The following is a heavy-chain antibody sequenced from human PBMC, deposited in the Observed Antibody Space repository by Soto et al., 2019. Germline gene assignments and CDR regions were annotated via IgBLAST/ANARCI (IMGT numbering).Heavy chain of an antibody. Sequence: GSLRLSCAASGFTFSSYGMHWVRQAPGKGLEWVAVIWYDGSNKYYADSVKGRFTISRDNSKNTLYLQMNSLRAEDTAVYYCARDCSSLRFYDYYYGMDVWGQGTTVTVSS. CDR2: IWYDGSNK. J-gene: IGHJ6*02. V-gene: IGHV3-33*01. D-gene: IGHD3-16*01. CDR3: ARDCSSLRFYDYYYGMDV. CDR1: GFTFSSYG.